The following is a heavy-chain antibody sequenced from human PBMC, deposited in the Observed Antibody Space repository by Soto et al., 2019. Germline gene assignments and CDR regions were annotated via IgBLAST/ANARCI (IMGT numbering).Heavy chain of an antibody. Sequence: PSETLSLTCAVSGGSIRSNNWWRWVRQPPGKGLEWIGEIFHSGSTNYNPSLKTRVTISVDKSKNQFSLKLSSVTAADTAVYYCARVYSGSYSDYWGQGTLVTVS. D-gene: IGHD1-26*01. J-gene: IGHJ4*02. CDR3: ARVYSGSYSDY. CDR1: GGSIRSNNW. V-gene: IGHV4-4*02. CDR2: IFHSGST.